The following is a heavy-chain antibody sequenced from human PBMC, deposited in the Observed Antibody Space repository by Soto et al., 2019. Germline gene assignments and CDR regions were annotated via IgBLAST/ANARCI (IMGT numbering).Heavy chain of an antibody. Sequence: GASVKVSCKASCYTFTSYGISWVRQAPGQGLEWMGWISAYNGNTNYAQELQGRVTMTTDTSTSTAYMELRSLRSDDTAVYYCARGSSTSPNDAFDIWGQGTMVTVSS. CDR2: ISAYNGNT. V-gene: IGHV1-18*01. J-gene: IGHJ3*02. CDR1: CYTFTSYG. D-gene: IGHD2-2*01. CDR3: ARGSSTSPNDAFDI.